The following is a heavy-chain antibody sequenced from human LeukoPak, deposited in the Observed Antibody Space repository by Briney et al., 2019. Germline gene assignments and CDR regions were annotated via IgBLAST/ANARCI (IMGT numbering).Heavy chain of an antibody. CDR3: AKAEGFVTMIVVVTAGNYYFDY. V-gene: IGHV3-23*01. CDR1: GFTFSSYA. D-gene: IGHD3-22*01. Sequence: GGSLRLSCAASGFTFSSYAMSWVRQAPGKGLEWVSAISGSGGSTYYADSVKGRFTISRDNSKNTLYLQMNSLRAEDTAVYYRAKAEGFVTMIVVVTAGNYYFDYWGQGTLVTVSS. J-gene: IGHJ4*02. CDR2: ISGSGGST.